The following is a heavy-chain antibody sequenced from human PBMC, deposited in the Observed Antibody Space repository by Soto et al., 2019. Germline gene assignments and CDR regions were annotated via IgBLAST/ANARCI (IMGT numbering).Heavy chain of an antibody. V-gene: IGHV4-34*01. CDR3: ARVPGDNSDYYNYMDV. J-gene: IGHJ6*03. CDR2: INHSGST. CDR1: DGSFSAYY. D-gene: IGHD3-22*01. Sequence: SETLSLTGDVYDGSFSAYYWSWIRQPPGKGLEWIGKINHSGSTNYNPSLKSRVTISVDTSKNQFSLKLSSVTAADTAVYYCARVPGDNSDYYNYMDVWGQGTTVTVSS.